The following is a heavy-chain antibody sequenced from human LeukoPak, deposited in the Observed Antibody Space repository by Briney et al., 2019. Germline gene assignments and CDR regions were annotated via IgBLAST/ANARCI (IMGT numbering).Heavy chain of an antibody. CDR2: ISGSGSRT. D-gene: IGHD6-13*01. CDR3: AKAQGAWYYFDS. J-gene: IGHJ4*02. V-gene: IGHV3-23*01. CDR1: GFTFGSFV. Sequence: GGSLRLSCAASGFTFGSFVMTWVRQAPGKGLEWVSDISGSGSRTYDADSVKGRFTMTRDNSKNTIFLQLNNVRADDTAVYFCAKAQGAWYYFDSWGQGTLVTVSS.